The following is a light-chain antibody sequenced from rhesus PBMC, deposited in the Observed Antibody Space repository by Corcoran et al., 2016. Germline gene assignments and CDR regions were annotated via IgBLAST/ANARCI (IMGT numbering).Light chain of an antibody. CDR3: QQGYGTPFT. CDR2: KAS. Sequence: DIQVTQSPSYLSASVGDRVTITCRASENVNNYINWYQQKPGKAPKLLISKASTLLSGVPSRFSGSGSGTDYTFTIRGLKPEDVASYYCQQGYGTPFTFGPGTKLDIK. CDR1: ENVNNY. V-gene: IGKV1-74*01. J-gene: IGKJ3*01.